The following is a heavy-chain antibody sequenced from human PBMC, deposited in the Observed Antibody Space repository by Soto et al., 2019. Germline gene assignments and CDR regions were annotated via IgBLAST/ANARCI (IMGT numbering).Heavy chain of an antibody. D-gene: IGHD3-3*01. V-gene: IGHV3-33*01. CDR3: ARDGYDEGVVIILDY. Sequence: QVQLVESGGGVVQPGRSLRLSCAASGFTFSSYGMHWVRQAPGKGLEWVAVIWYDGSNKYYADSVKGRFTISRDNSKNTLYLQMNSLRAEDTAVYYCARDGYDEGVVIILDYWGQGTLVTVSS. CDR2: IWYDGSNK. J-gene: IGHJ4*02. CDR1: GFTFSSYG.